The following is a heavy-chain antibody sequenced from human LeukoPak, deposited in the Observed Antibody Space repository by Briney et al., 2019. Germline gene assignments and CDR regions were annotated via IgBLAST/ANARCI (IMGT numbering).Heavy chain of an antibody. CDR2: ISGSGGGT. V-gene: IGHV3-23*01. CDR1: GFTFSSYA. Sequence: SGGSLRLSCTASGFTFSSYAMSWVRQAPGKGLEWGSAISGSGGGTYYADSVKGRFTISRDNSKNTLNLQMKSLRAEDTAVYYCAKGFEYDSSGYYYYHYGMDVWGQGTTVTVSS. CDR3: AKGFEYDSSGYYYYHYGMDV. J-gene: IGHJ6*02. D-gene: IGHD3-22*01.